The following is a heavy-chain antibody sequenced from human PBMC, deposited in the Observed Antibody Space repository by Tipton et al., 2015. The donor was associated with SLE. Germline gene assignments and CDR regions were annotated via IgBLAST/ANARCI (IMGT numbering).Heavy chain of an antibody. D-gene: IGHD5-24*01. Sequence: LRLSCVVSGDSISGGGYSWSWLRQPPGKDLEWIGYIYYAGSASYNPSFKSRVTISLDRSKNQFFLNMSSVTAADTAMYYCARDLNGYNRGWYYYMDVWGKGTTVTVSS. J-gene: IGHJ6*03. CDR3: ARDLNGYNRGWYYYMDV. CDR2: IYYAGSA. V-gene: IGHV4-30-2*01. CDR1: GDSISGGGYS.